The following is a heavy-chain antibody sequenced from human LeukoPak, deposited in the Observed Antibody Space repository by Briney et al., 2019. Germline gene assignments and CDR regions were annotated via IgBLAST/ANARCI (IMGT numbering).Heavy chain of an antibody. CDR1: GFTFSTYG. CDR3: AKGGASTWSGYWYFDL. J-gene: IGHJ2*01. CDR2: ISYDGSNK. V-gene: IGHV3-30*18. D-gene: IGHD6-13*01. Sequence: GGSLRLSCAASGFTFSTYGMHWVRQAPGKGLEWVTIISYDGSNKYYTDSVKGRFTISRDNSKNTLYLQMNSLRAEDTAVYYCAKGGASTWSGYWYFDLWGRGTLVTVSS.